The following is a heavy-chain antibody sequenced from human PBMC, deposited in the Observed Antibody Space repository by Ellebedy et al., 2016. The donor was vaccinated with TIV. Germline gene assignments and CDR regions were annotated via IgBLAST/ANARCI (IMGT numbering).Heavy chain of an antibody. CDR2: IKQDGSEK. CDR1: GFTFSSYW. J-gene: IGHJ4*02. Sequence: PGGSLRLSCGASGFTFSSYWMSWVRQAPGKGLEWVANIKQDGSEKYYVDSVKGRFTISRDNAKNSLYLQMNSLRAEDTAVYYCASDPCHGGYDSHYWGQGTLVTVSS. CDR3: ASDPCHGGYDSHY. D-gene: IGHD5-12*01. V-gene: IGHV3-7*01.